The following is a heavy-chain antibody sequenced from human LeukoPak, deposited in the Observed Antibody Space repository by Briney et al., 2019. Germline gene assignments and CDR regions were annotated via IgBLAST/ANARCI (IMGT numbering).Heavy chain of an antibody. D-gene: IGHD3-22*01. CDR2: VIPIFGTA. J-gene: IGHJ4*02. Sequence: SVKVSCKASGDTFSSYAISWVRQAPGQGLEWMGGVIPIFGTANYAQKFQGRVTITADESTSTAYMELSSLRSEDTAVYYCARDADYYDSSGYYRGYYFDYWGQGTLVTVSS. V-gene: IGHV1-69*13. CDR1: GDTFSSYA. CDR3: ARDADYYDSSGYYRGYYFDY.